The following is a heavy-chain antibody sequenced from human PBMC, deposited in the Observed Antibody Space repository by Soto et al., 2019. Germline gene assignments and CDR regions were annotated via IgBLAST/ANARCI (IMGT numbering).Heavy chain of an antibody. CDR2: IYYSGST. J-gene: IGHJ5*02. V-gene: IGHV4-31*03. Sequence: RSETLSLTCTVSGGSISSGGYYWSWIRQHPGKGLEWIGYIYYSGSTYYNPSLKSRVTISVDTSKNQFSLKLSSVTAADTAVYYCARAPVYCSSTSCYENWFDPWGQGTLVTVSS. D-gene: IGHD2-2*01. CDR1: GGSISSGGYY. CDR3: ARAPVYCSSTSCYENWFDP.